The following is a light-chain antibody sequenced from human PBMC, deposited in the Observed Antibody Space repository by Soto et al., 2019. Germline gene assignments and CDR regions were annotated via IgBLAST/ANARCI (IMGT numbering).Light chain of an antibody. J-gene: IGKJ4*01. CDR3: QQLNSYPLT. CDR2: AAS. Sequence: DIQLTQSPSFLSASVGDRVTITCRASQGISSYLAWYQQKPGKAPKLLIYAASTLQSGAPSRFSGSGSGTEFTLTISCLQPEDFATYYCQQLNSYPLTFGGGTKVEIK. V-gene: IGKV1-9*01. CDR1: QGISSY.